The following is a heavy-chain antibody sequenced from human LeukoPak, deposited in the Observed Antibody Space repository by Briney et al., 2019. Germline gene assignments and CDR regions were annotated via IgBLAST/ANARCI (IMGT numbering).Heavy chain of an antibody. CDR3: ARRKIAACPQRAFDI. D-gene: IGHD6-6*01. Sequence: SETLSLTCAVYGGSFSGYYWSWIRQPPGKGLEWIGEINHSGSTNYNPSLKSRVTISVDTSKNQFSLKLSSVTAADTAVYYCARRKIAACPQRAFDIWGQGTMVTVSS. J-gene: IGHJ3*02. CDR1: GGSFSGYY. V-gene: IGHV4-34*01. CDR2: INHSGST.